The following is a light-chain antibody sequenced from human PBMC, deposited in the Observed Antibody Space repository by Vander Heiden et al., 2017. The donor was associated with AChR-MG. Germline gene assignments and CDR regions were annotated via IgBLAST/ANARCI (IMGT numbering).Light chain of an antibody. CDR2: DVN. CDR1: PSDVGGYNY. CDR3: SSYRSSNTLRL. Sequence: QPALIQPASVSGSPGQSFTTSCTGTPSDVGGYNYGSWYQQHPGKAPNLIIFDVNRRPSDISNRFSGSKSGNTAFLTNSGLRAEDEARFYCSSYRSSNTLRLFGGGT. J-gene: IGLJ2*01. V-gene: IGLV2-14*03.